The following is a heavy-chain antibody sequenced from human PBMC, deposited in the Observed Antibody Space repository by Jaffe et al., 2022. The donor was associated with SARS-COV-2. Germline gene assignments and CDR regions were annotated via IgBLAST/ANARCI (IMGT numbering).Heavy chain of an antibody. D-gene: IGHD3-22*01. V-gene: IGHV3-7*01. CDR1: GFTFSGCW. CDR3: SPSGDYHRSGSGGS. CDR2: IKEDGSEQ. J-gene: IGHJ5*02. Sequence: EMQLVESGGGLVQPGGSLTLSCVGSGFTFSGCWMTWVRQAPGKGLEYVATIKEDGSEQLYVDSVKGRFTISRDNARKTVFLQMNSLRAEDTALYYCSPSGDYHRSGSGGSWGLGTLVTVS.